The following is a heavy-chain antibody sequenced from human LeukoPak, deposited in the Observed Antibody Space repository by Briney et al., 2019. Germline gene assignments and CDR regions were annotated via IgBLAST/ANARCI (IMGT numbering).Heavy chain of an antibody. Sequence: PGGSLRLSCAASGFTFSSYSMNWVRQAPGEGVEWVSYISGSSSTIYYADSVKGRFTISRDNAKNSLYLQMNSLRAEDTAVYYCARSYRWLQFRYFDYWGQGTLVTVSS. D-gene: IGHD5-24*01. J-gene: IGHJ4*02. CDR1: GFTFSSYS. CDR2: ISGSSSTI. CDR3: ARSYRWLQFRYFDY. V-gene: IGHV3-48*01.